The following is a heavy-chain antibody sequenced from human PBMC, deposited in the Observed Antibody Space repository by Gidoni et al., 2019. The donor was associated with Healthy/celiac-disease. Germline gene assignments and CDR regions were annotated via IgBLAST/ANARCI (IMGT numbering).Heavy chain of an antibody. J-gene: IGHJ6*02. Sequence: EVQLVESGGGLVQPGRSLILPCAASGFTFDAYAMHWVRQAPGKGLEWVSGISWNSGSIGYADSVKGRFTISRDNAKNSLYLQMNSLRAEDTALYYCEKEGRVGATEGYGMDVWGQGTKVTVSS. D-gene: IGHD1-26*01. CDR3: EKEGRVGATEGYGMDV. CDR1: GFTFDAYA. CDR2: ISWNSGSI. V-gene: IGHV3-9*01.